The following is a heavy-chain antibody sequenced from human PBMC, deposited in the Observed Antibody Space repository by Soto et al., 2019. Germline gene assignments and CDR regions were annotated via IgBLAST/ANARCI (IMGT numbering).Heavy chain of an antibody. J-gene: IGHJ4*02. CDR1: AFTVSSNY. CDR2: IYSGGST. V-gene: IGHV3-53*04. Sequence: GGSLRLSCAASAFTVSSNYMSWVRQAPGKGLEWVSVIYSGGSTYYADSVKGRFTISRHNSKNTLYLQMNSLRAEDTAVYYCARAKDHYFDYWGQGTLVTVSS. CDR3: ARAKDHYFDY.